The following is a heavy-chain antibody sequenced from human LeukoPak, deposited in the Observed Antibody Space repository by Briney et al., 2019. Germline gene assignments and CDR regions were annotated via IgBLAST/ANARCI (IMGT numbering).Heavy chain of an antibody. J-gene: IGHJ6*03. CDR2: IYTSGST. CDR1: GGSISSYY. D-gene: IGHD3-9*01. CDR3: ARDYVRDFDWPRKHEYYYYYMDV. Sequence: SETLSLTCTVSGGSISSYYWSWIRQPAGKGLEWIGRIYTSGSTNYNPSLKSRVTMSVDTSKNQFSLKLSSVTAADTAVYYCARDYVRDFDWPRKHEYYYYYMDVWGKGTTVTVSS. V-gene: IGHV4-4*07.